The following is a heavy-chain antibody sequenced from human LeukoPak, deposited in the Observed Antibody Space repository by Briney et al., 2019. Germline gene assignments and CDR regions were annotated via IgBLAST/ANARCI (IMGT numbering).Heavy chain of an antibody. J-gene: IGHJ5*02. Sequence: GESLKISCKGSGYSFTSYWIGWVRQMPGEGLEWMGIIYPGDSDTRYSPSFQGQVTISADKSISTAYLQWSSLKASDTAMYYCARRPIMAAAGTWWFDPWGQGTLVTVSS. D-gene: IGHD6-13*01. V-gene: IGHV5-51*01. CDR2: IYPGDSDT. CDR3: ARRPIMAAAGTWWFDP. CDR1: GYSFTSYW.